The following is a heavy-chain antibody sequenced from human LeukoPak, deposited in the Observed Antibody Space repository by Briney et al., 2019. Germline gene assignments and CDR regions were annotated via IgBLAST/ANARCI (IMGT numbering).Heavy chain of an antibody. CDR2: IYSGGST. D-gene: IGHD5-24*01. V-gene: IGHV3-53*01. CDR3: ATNPREPYYYYGMDV. J-gene: IGHJ6*02. CDR1: GFTVSSNY. Sequence: GGSLRLSCAASGFTVSSNYMSWVRRAPGKGLEWVSVIYSGGSTYYADSVKGRFTISRDNSKNTLYLQMNSLRAEDTAVYYCATNPREPYYYYGMDVWGQGTTVTVSS.